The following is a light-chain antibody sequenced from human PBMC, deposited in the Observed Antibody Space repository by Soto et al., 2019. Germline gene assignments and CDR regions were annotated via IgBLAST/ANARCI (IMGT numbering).Light chain of an antibody. CDR1: SSDVGGFDH. Sequence: QSVLAQPASVSGSPGQSITISCTGASSDVGGFDHVSWYQQHPGKVPRLLIYDVSSRPSGVSDRFSGSKSGNTASLTISGLQAEDEADYYCNSFTTTNTDVFGTGTKVPVL. J-gene: IGLJ1*01. CDR3: NSFTTTNTDV. CDR2: DVS. V-gene: IGLV2-14*03.